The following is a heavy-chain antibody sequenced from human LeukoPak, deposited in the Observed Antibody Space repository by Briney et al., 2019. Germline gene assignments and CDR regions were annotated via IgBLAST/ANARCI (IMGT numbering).Heavy chain of an antibody. Sequence: GESLKISCKGSGYSCTSYWIGWVRQMPGKGLEWMGIVYPGDSDSRYSPSFQGQVTISADKSISTAYLQWSSLKASDTATYFCARLKGEPDWFDPWGQGTLVTVSS. D-gene: IGHD3-16*01. J-gene: IGHJ5*02. V-gene: IGHV5-51*01. CDR1: GYSCTSYW. CDR2: VYPGDSDS. CDR3: ARLKGEPDWFDP.